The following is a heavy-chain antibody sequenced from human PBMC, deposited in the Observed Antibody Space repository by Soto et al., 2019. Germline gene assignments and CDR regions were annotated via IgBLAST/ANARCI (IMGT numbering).Heavy chain of an antibody. V-gene: IGHV3-7*03. Sequence: GGSLRLSCAASGFTFGSYWMSWVRQAPGKGLEWVANIRQDGSDKDYGDSVKGRFTISRDNAENSLYLQMSSLRAEDTAVYYCARLSGSETSYAYNWFDPWGHGNMVTVS. CDR2: IRQDGSDK. CDR1: GFTFGSYW. CDR3: ARLSGSETSYAYNWFDP. D-gene: IGHD3-10*01. J-gene: IGHJ5*02.